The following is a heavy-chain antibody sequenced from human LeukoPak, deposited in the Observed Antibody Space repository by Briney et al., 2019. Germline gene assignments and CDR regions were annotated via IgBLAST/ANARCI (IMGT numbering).Heavy chain of an antibody. CDR2: IIPIFGTA. CDR1: GGTFSSYA. V-gene: IGHV1-69*06. CDR3: ARENGHYDSSGHFDY. Sequence: SVKVSCKASGGTFSSYAISWVRQAPGQGLEWMGGIIPIFGTANYAQKFQGRVTITADKSTSTAYMELSSLRSEDTAVYYCARENGHYDSSGHFDYWGQGTLVTVSS. D-gene: IGHD3-22*01. J-gene: IGHJ4*02.